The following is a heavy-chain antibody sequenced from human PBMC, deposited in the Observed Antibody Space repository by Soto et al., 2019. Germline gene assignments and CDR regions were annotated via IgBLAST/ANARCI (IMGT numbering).Heavy chain of an antibody. CDR1: GSAITRYY. V-gene: IGHV1-46*01. Sequence: QVDLVQSGAEVKKPGSSVTISCKASGSAITRYYIHWVRQAPARGLEWMGIINPGGGSASYAQKFQDRVTIDKDTSTGTVYMDLRSLRTEDTAVYYCARDTSGWSLNGLDVWGQGTTVNVSS. D-gene: IGHD6-19*01. CDR2: INPGGGSA. CDR3: ARDTSGWSLNGLDV. J-gene: IGHJ6*02.